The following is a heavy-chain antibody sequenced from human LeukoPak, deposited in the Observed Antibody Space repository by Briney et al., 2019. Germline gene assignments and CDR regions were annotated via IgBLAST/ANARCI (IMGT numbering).Heavy chain of an antibody. J-gene: IGHJ4*02. CDR3: ARAGRLQYGDYVAFDY. V-gene: IGHV3-11*01. Sequence: PGGSLRLSCAASGFTFTDYCMSWIRQAPGKGLEWVSYISISSTTIYYADSVKGRFTFSRDNAKNSLYLQMNSLRDEDTAVYYCARAGRLQYGDYVAFDYWGQGTLVTVSS. CDR1: GFTFTDYC. CDR2: ISISSTTI. D-gene: IGHD4-17*01.